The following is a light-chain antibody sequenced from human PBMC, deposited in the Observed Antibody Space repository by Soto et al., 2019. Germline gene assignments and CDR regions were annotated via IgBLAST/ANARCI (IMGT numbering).Light chain of an antibody. CDR3: QQYNKWPQT. CDR2: GAS. J-gene: IGKJ1*01. V-gene: IGKV3-15*01. Sequence: EIVMTQSPGTLSLSPGERDTLSCRASQSVSIDLAWYQQKPGQAPRLLIYGASTRATDIPPSFTGSGSGTEFTLTISSLQSEDIAVYYCQQYNKWPQTFGQGTRWIS. CDR1: QSVSID.